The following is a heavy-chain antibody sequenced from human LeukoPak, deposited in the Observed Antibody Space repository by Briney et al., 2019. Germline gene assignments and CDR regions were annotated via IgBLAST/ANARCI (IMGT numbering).Heavy chain of an antibody. D-gene: IGHD2-2*01. Sequence: KPSETLSLTCTVSGGSISTSFYWGWIRQPPGKGLEWIGSIYYSGSTYYNPSLKSRVTMSVDTSKNQFSLKLSSVTAADTAVYYCARDIVVVPAAHIPYAFDIWGQGTMVTVSS. CDR3: ARDIVVVPAAHIPYAFDI. J-gene: IGHJ3*02. V-gene: IGHV4-39*07. CDR2: IYYSGST. CDR1: GGSISTSFY.